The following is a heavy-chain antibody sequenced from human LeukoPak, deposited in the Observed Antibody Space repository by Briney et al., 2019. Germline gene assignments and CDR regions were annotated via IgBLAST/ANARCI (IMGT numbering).Heavy chain of an antibody. V-gene: IGHV3-30*18. CDR2: VSYDGTKT. Sequence: GGSLRLSCAASGFTFSSYSMNWVRQAPGKGLEWVAVVSYDGTKTYYADSVKGRFTISRDNSKNTLYLQMNSLRAEDTAVYYCAKRDGGYSYGYGHYYYYMGVWGKGTTVTVSS. J-gene: IGHJ6*03. D-gene: IGHD5-18*01. CDR1: GFTFSSYS. CDR3: AKRDGGYSYGYGHYYYYMGV.